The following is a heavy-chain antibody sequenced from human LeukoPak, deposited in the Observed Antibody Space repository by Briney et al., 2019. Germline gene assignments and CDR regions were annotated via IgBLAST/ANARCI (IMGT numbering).Heavy chain of an antibody. CDR2: ISLSGVT. V-gene: IGHV4-4*02. D-gene: IGHD1-26*01. Sequence: PSGTLSLTCGLSGGSISSTNWWSWVRQPPGQGLEWIGEISLSGVTNYNPSLKSRVTMSLDRSKNHLSLTLTSVTAADTAVYYCSRESGAFSPFGYWGQGTLVTVSS. J-gene: IGHJ4*02. CDR3: SRESGAFSPFGY. CDR1: GGSISSTNW.